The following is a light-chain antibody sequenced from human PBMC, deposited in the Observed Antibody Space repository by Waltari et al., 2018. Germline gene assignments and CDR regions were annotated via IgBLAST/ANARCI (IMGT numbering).Light chain of an antibody. CDR2: GVD. Sequence: QSALTQPPSASGSPGQSVTISCTGSSRDVGGYNYVSWYQQHPGNAPKLMIYGVDKRPSGVPVRPPGAKSGNTASLTVSGLQAEDEADYFCASYASTRKVFGGGTKLTVL. CDR3: ASYASTRKV. J-gene: IGLJ3*02. CDR1: SRDVGGYNY. V-gene: IGLV2-8*01.